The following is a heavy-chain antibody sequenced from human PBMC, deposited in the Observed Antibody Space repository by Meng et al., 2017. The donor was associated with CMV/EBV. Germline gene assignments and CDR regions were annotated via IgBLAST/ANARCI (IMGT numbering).Heavy chain of an antibody. CDR2: ISWNIGSR. CDR3: AKGRSVDTAMVSEEMATPFDY. V-gene: IGHV3-9*01. J-gene: IGHJ4*02. Sequence: GGSLRLSCAASGFTFDDYAMHWVRQAPGKGLEWVSGISWNIGSRCYADSVKGRFTISRDNAKNSMYLQMNSLRAEETALYYCAKGRSVDTAMVSEEMATPFDYWGQGTLVTVSS. D-gene: IGHD5-18*01. CDR1: GFTFDDYA.